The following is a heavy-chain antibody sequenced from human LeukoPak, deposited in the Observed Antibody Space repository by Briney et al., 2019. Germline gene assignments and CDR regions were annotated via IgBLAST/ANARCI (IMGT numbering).Heavy chain of an antibody. J-gene: IGHJ4*02. CDR1: GYSISSGYY. V-gene: IGHV4-38-2*02. D-gene: IGHD3-10*01. CDR2: IYHSGST. Sequence: NPSETLSLTCTVSGYSISSGYYWGWIRQPPGKGLEWIGSIYHSGSTYYNPSLKSRVTISVDTSKNQFSLKLSSVTAADTAVYYCARGPYYGSGSYYNLGLGYYFDYWGQGTLVTVSS. CDR3: ARGPYYGSGSYYNLGLGYYFDY.